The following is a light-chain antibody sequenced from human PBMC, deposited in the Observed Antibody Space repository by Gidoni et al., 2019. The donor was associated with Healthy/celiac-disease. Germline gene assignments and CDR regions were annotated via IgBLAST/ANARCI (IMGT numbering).Light chain of an antibody. CDR3: QQSYSTPQVT. V-gene: IGKV1-39*01. J-gene: IGKJ5*01. CDR2: SAS. CDR1: QSISSY. Sequence: EIQMTQSPSSLSASVGDRVTITCRASQSISSYINWYQQKPGKAPELLISSASSLQSGVPSRFSGSGSGTDFTLTISSLQPEDFATYYCQQSYSTPQVTFGQGTRLEIK.